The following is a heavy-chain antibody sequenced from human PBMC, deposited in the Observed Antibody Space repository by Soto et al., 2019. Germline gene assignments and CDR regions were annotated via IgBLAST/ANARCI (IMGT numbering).Heavy chain of an antibody. J-gene: IGHJ4*02. Sequence: LKISCQCSGYTFSNFWIGWVRQLPGRGLEWMGIIYPGDQETRYSPSFHGKVTISADKSINTAYLQWNSLEASDTAFYFCARSPRSSPYFDYWGQGALVTVSS. CDR1: GYTFSNFW. CDR2: IYPGDQET. D-gene: IGHD6-13*01. V-gene: IGHV5-51*01. CDR3: ARSPRSSPYFDY.